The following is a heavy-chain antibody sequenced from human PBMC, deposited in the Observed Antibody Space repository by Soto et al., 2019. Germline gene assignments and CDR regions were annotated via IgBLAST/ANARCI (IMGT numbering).Heavy chain of an antibody. CDR3: GRGRSRKLSRSSGMDV. D-gene: IGHD3-16*02. V-gene: IGHV4-34*01. CDR1: GGSFSGYY. J-gene: IGHJ6*02. CDR2: INHSGST. Sequence: PSETLSLTCAVYGGSFSGYYWSWIRQPPGKGLEWIGEINHSGSTNYNPSLKSRVTISVDTSKNQFSLKLSSVTAADTAVYYCGRGRSRKLSRSSGMDVWGQGTTVTVS.